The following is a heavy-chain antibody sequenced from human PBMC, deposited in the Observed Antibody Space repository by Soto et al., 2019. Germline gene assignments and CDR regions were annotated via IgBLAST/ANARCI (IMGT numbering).Heavy chain of an antibody. D-gene: IGHD1-1*01. CDR1: GFSFSDST. CDR3: ARDPKLDAYDI. CDR2: ISLRGRFI. J-gene: IGHJ3*02. Sequence: GGSLRLSCAASGFSFSDSTMNWVRQAPGKGLEWVSSISLRGRFIYYADSVRGRFTISRDNANNSLYLQMNSLRPEDTAVYFCARDPKLDAYDILGQGTIVTVSS. V-gene: IGHV3-21*01.